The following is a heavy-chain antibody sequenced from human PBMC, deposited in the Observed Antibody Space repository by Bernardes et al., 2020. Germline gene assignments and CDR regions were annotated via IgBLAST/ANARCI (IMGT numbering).Heavy chain of an antibody. V-gene: IGHV3-48*03. J-gene: IGHJ6*02. CDR1: GFPLSSVE. D-gene: IGHD6-6*01. CDR2: ISSSGSTI. Sequence: GGAPRLSRAAPGFPLSSVEMNWGRPAPGKGREGVFYISSSGSTIYYADSVKGRFTISRDNAKNSLYLQMNSLRAEDTAVYYCAREARAARPRKYYYYGMDVWGQGTTVTVSS. CDR3: AREARAARPRKYYYYGMDV.